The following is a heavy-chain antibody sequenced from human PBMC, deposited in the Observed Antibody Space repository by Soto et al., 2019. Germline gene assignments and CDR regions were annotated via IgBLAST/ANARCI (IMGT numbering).Heavy chain of an antibody. V-gene: IGHV1-18*01. CDR1: GYTFTNYG. CDR3: AAHNLDTGRPSGY. D-gene: IGHD5-18*01. J-gene: IGHJ4*02. CDR2: IGGYKGNT. Sequence: QVQLVQSGAEVREPGASVKVSCKASGYTFTNYGVSWVRQAPGQGLEWMGWIGGYKGNTNYAQKLQGRVTLTADTSTSTAYMELISLTSDDTAVYYCAAHNLDTGRPSGYSGQGTLVTVSS.